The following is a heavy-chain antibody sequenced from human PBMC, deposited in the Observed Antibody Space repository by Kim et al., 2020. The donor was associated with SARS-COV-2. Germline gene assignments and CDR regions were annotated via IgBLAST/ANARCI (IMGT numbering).Heavy chain of an antibody. CDR3: AKVITMVRGVLGLALDYYYGMDV. Sequence: GGSLRLSCAASGFTFSSYGMHWVRQAPGKGLEWVAVISYDGSNKYYADSVKGRFTISRDNSKNTLYLQMNSLRAEDTAVYYCAKVITMVRGVLGLALDYYYGMDVWGQGTTVTVSS. J-gene: IGHJ6*02. CDR1: GFTFSSYG. D-gene: IGHD3-10*01. V-gene: IGHV3-30*18. CDR2: ISYDGSNK.